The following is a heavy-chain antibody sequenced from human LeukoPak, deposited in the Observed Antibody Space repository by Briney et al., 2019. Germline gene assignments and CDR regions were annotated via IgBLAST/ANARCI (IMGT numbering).Heavy chain of an antibody. CDR3: ARIGREKTKSVAASQRYFDI. CDR1: GYSFSNYW. J-gene: IGHJ2*01. V-gene: IGHV5-51*01. CDR2: IYPGDSET. D-gene: IGHD2-15*01. Sequence: SGESLKISCKASGYSFSNYWIGWVRQMPGKGLECMGIIYPGDSETKYSPSFQGQVTISADKSISTAYLQWSSLKASDTAIYYCARIGREKTKSVAASQRYFDIWGRGTLVTVSS.